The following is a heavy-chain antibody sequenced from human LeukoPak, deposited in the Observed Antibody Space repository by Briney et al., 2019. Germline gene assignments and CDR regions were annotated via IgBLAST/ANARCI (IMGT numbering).Heavy chain of an antibody. CDR1: GDSFTSTNYW. Sequence: SETQSLTCTVSGDSFTSTNYWWDWVRLPPGKGLEWIGAIQSTGRTFSNPSLKSRVTISVDTSKKQFSLDLRSATAADTAVYYCARRRHHFDYYDVWGQGTRVTVSS. V-gene: IGHV4-39*01. CDR3: ARRRHHFDYYDV. J-gene: IGHJ3*01. CDR2: IQSTGRT. D-gene: IGHD3-10*01.